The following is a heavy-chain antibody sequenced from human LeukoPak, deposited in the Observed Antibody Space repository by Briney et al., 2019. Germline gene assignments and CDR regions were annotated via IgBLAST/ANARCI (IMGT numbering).Heavy chain of an antibody. CDR2: MNPNNGNT. J-gene: IGHJ6*02. CDR3: ARLASSSWPLYYYYGMDV. V-gene: IGHV1-8*01. D-gene: IGHD6-13*01. Sequence: ASVRVSCKASGYTFTSYDINWVRQATGQGLEWMGWMNPNNGNTGYAQKFQGRVTMTRSTSISTAYMELSSLRSEDTAVYYCARLASSSWPLYYYYGMDVWGQGTTVTVSS. CDR1: GYTFTSYD.